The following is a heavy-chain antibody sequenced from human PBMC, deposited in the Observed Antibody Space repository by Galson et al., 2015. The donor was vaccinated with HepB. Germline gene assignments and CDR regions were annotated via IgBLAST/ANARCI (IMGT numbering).Heavy chain of an antibody. CDR2: MSCNGVST. V-gene: IGHV3-23*01. Sequence: SLRLSCAASGFTFTSSSCALRWGRQAPGQGLEWVSSMSCNGVSTYYADSVKGRFTTSRDDSKNTLYLQMNSLRAEDTAVYYCAKRHGDYGHYYNGMDVWGQGTTVIVSS. CDR1: GFTFTSSSCA. D-gene: IGHD4-17*01. J-gene: IGHJ6*02. CDR3: AKRHGDYGHYYNGMDV.